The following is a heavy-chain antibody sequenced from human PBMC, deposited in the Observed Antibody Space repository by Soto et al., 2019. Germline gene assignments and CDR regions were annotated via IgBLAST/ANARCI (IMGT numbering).Heavy chain of an antibody. CDR1: GRSISSYY. CDR2: IYDGGST. J-gene: IGHJ4*02. D-gene: IGHD4-17*01. CDR3: ASEGVPYGDPLSVVY. V-gene: IGHV4-59*08. Sequence: SETLSLTCTVSGRSISSYYWRWIRQPPGMGLEWIGYIYDGGSTNYNPSLKSRVTISVDTSKNQFSLKLSSVTAADTAVYYCASEGVPYGDPLSVVYWGQGTLVTVSS.